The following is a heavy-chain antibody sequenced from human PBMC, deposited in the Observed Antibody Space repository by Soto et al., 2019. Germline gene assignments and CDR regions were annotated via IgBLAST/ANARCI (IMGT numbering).Heavy chain of an antibody. CDR2: ISSSSSYI. Sequence: GGSLRLSCAASGFTFSSYSMNWVRQAPGKGLEWVSSISSSSSYIYYADSVKGRFTISRDNAKNSLYLQMNSLRAEDTAVYYCARVRLRGVIIREERPSAFDIWGQGTMVTVSS. V-gene: IGHV3-21*01. CDR1: GFTFSSYS. J-gene: IGHJ3*02. D-gene: IGHD3-10*01. CDR3: ARVRLRGVIIREERPSAFDI.